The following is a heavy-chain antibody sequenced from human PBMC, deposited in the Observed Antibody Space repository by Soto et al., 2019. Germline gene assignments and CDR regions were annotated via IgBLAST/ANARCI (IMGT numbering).Heavy chain of an antibody. J-gene: IGHJ3*02. D-gene: IGHD3-9*01. CDR1: GGSVGTGAYY. V-gene: IGHV4-61*08. CDR2: TLYSGSP. CDR3: ARHDYYHRTFDI. Sequence: SETLSLTCRVSGGSVGTGAYYWSWIRQPPGKGLEWIGYTLYSGSPNYNPSLQSLQSRVTISVDTSRNQFYLRLTSVTAADTALYYCARHDYYHRTFDIWGQGTLVTVSS.